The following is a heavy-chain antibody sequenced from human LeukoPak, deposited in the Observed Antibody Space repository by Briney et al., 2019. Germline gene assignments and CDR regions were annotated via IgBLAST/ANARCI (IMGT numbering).Heavy chain of an antibody. Sequence: PGGSLRLSCAASGFTFSSYSMNWVRQAPGKGLEWVSAISGSGGSTYYADSVKGRFTISRDNSKNTLYLQMNSLRAEDTAVYYCATIAFRNSSSWPHFDYWGQGTLVTVSS. J-gene: IGHJ4*02. V-gene: IGHV3-23*01. CDR2: ISGSGGST. CDR3: ATIAFRNSSSWPHFDY. CDR1: GFTFSSYS. D-gene: IGHD6-13*01.